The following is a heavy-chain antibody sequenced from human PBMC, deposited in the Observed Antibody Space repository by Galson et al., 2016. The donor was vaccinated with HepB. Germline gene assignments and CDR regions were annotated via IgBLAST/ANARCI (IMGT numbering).Heavy chain of an antibody. CDR2: IDWDDGI. D-gene: IGHD2-15*01. CDR1: GFSLTSSGMF. Sequence: LALVKPTQTLTLTCTFSGFSLTSSGMFVNWIRQPPGKALEWLALIDWDDGIHYTSSQKTRLTISKDTSKRQVVLSMTNVDPMDTATYYCARGRDFVMDVWGQGVTVTVS. J-gene: IGHJ6*02. CDR3: ARGRDFVMDV. V-gene: IGHV2-70*01.